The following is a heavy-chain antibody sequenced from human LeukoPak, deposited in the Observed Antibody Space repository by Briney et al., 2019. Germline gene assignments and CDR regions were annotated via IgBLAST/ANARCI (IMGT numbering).Heavy chain of an antibody. CDR3: ARGGSSTPLYDY. CDR2: ISSSSSYI. CDR1: GFTFSSYS. Sequence: PGGSLRLSCAASGFTFSSYSMNWVRQAPGKGLEWVSSISSSSSYIYYADSVKGRFTISRDNAKNSLYLQMNSLRAEDTAVYYCARGGSSTPLYDYWGQGTLDTVSS. V-gene: IGHV3-21*01. J-gene: IGHJ4*02. D-gene: IGHD6-6*01.